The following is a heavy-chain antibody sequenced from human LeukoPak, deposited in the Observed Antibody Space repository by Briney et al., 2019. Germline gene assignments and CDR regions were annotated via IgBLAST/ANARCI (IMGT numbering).Heavy chain of an antibody. CDR2: IYPGDSGT. D-gene: IGHD1/OR15-1a*01. Sequence: GESLKISCQGSGYTFSTYWLAWVRQMPGKGPEWMGIIYPGDSGTRYSPSFEGQVTISADKSINTAFLQWSSLRASDTAMYYCVRGLSARISKKNTEFFQYWGQGTLVTVSS. J-gene: IGHJ1*01. V-gene: IGHV5-51*01. CDR1: GYTFSTYW. CDR3: VRGLSARISKKNTEFFQY.